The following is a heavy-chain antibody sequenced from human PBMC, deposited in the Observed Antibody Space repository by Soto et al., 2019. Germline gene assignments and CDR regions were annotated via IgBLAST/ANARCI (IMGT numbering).Heavy chain of an antibody. D-gene: IGHD3-10*01. J-gene: IGHJ4*02. V-gene: IGHV4-59*08. CDR2: IYYSGST. CDR1: GGSISSYY. CDR3: ARGGGEFGNFDY. Sequence: QVQLQESGPGLVKPSETLSLTCTVSGGSISSYYWSWIRQPPGKGLEWIGYIYYSGSTNYNPSFKSRVTLPVEPSKNQFSLKLSSVTAADTAVYYCARGGGEFGNFDYWGQGTLVTVSS.